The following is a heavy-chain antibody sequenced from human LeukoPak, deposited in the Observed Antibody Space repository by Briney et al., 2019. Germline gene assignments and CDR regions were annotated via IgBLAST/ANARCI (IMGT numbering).Heavy chain of an antibody. V-gene: IGHV3-43*02. CDR3: AKDQFGSGSYSLGGMDV. J-gene: IGHJ6*02. Sequence: GGSLRLSCAASGFTFDDHGMHWVRQAPGKGLEWVSPISGDGGTTYYAVSAKGRFTISRDNSKNSLYLQMNNLRTEDTALYYCAKDQFGSGSYSLGGMDVWGQGTTVAVSS. CDR1: GFTFDDHG. D-gene: IGHD3-10*01. CDR2: ISGDGGTT.